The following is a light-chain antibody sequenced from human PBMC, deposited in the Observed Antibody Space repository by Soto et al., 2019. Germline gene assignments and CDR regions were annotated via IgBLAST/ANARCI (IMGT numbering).Light chain of an antibody. J-gene: IGKJ2*01. CDR2: GAF. CDR1: QSVSSSY. V-gene: IGKV3-20*01. CDR3: QQYGSSPMYT. Sequence: EIVLMQSPGTLSLSPGERATLSCRASQSVSSSYLAWYQQKPGQAPRLLIYGAFGRATGIPDRFSGSGSGAEFTLTISRLEPEDFAVYYCQQYGSSPMYTFGQGTKLEIK.